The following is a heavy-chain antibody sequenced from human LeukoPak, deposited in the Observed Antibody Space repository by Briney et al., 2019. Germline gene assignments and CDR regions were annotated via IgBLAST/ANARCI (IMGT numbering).Heavy chain of an antibody. D-gene: IGHD3-22*01. J-gene: IGHJ4*02. CDR1: GGSSSGYY. Sequence: SETLSLTCAVYGGSSSGYYWSWIRQPPGKGLEWIGEINHSGSTNYNPSLKSRVTISVDTSKNQFSLKLSSVTAADTAVYYCAATYYYDSSGYFYFDYWGQGTLVTVSS. V-gene: IGHV4-34*01. CDR3: AATYYYDSSGYFYFDY. CDR2: INHSGST.